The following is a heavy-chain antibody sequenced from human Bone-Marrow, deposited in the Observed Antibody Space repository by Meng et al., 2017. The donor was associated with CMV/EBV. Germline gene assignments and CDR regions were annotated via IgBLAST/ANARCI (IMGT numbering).Heavy chain of an antibody. J-gene: IGHJ6*02. CDR3: AREVWLTRQDYGLDA. CDR2: ISGTDSTI. D-gene: IGHD5-12*01. CDR1: GFTFSNHY. V-gene: IGHV3-11*04. Sequence: GESLKISCAASGFTFSNHYMSWIRQAPGKGLEWISDISGTDSTIYYIDSVKGRFIISRDNAKNSLYLQMNSLRAEDTAVYYCAREVWLTRQDYGLDAWGQGTTVTVSS.